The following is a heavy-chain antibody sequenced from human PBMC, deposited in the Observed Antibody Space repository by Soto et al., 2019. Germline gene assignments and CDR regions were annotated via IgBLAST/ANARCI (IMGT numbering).Heavy chain of an antibody. D-gene: IGHD3-22*01. CDR3: ATDFYYYDDSGYFPH. V-gene: IGHV3-23*01. Sequence: GGSLRLSCAASGFTFSDYAMSWVRQAPGKGLEWVSTISGNSATTDYADSVKGRFSISRDNSKNTLYLQMTSLRAEDTAVYYCATDFYYYDDSGYFPHWGQGTLVTVSS. CDR1: GFTFSDYA. J-gene: IGHJ4*02. CDR2: ISGNSATT.